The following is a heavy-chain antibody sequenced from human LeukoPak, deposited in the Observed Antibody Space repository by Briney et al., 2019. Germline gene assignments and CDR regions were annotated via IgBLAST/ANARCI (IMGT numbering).Heavy chain of an antibody. CDR3: ARVDIVATIHFDY. Sequence: KASETLSLTCTVSGGSISSSSYYWGWIRQPPGKGLEWIGIIYRSGSNHYNPSLKSRVSISVDTSKNQFSLILTSVTAADTAVYYCARVDIVATIHFDYWGQGTLVTVSS. CDR2: IYRSGSN. D-gene: IGHD5-12*01. V-gene: IGHV4-39*07. J-gene: IGHJ4*02. CDR1: GGSISSSSYY.